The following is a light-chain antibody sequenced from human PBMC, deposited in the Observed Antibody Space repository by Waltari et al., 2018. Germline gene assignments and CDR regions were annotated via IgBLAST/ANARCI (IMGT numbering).Light chain of an antibody. V-gene: IGLV2-11*01. Sequence: QSALTQPRSVSGSPGQSVTISCTGTSSDVGGYNYVSWYQQHPGKAPKVMIYDVSQRPSGGPDRFSGSKSGNTASLTISGLQAEDEADYYCCSYAGSFTYVFGTGTKVTVL. CDR1: SSDVGGYNY. CDR2: DVS. CDR3: CSYAGSFTYV. J-gene: IGLJ1*01.